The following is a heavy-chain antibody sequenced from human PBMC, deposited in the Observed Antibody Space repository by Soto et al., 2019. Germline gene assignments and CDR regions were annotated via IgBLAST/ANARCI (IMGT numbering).Heavy chain of an antibody. CDR3: TRDWSSGYEPRGGY. J-gene: IGHJ4*02. CDR1: GFTFGDYA. CDR2: IRSKAYGGTT. Sequence: GGSLRLSCTASGFTFGDYAMSWFRQAPGKGLEWVGFIRSKAYGGTTEYAASVKGRFTISRDDSKSIAYLQMNSLKTEDTAVYYCTRDWSSGYEPRGGYWGQGTLVTVSS. V-gene: IGHV3-49*03. D-gene: IGHD5-12*01.